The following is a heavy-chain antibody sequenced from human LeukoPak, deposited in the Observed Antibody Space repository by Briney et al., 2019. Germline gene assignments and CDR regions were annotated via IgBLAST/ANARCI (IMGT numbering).Heavy chain of an antibody. D-gene: IGHD4-17*01. CDR2: INTNTGNP. CDR1: GYTFTNFA. CDR3: ARGATVTTIEVEN. V-gene: IGHV7-4-1*02. J-gene: IGHJ4*02. Sequence: ASVKVSCKASGYTFTNFAMNWVRQAPGQGLEWMGWINTNTGNPTYAQGFTGRFVFSLDTSVSTAYLQISSLKAEDTAVYYCARGATVTTIEVENWGQGTLVTVSS.